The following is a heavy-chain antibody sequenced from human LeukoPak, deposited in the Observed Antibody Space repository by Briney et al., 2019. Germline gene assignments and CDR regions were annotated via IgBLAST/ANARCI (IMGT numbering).Heavy chain of an antibody. V-gene: IGHV4-34*01. J-gene: IGHJ4*02. CDR2: INHSGST. Sequence: SETLSLTCAVYGGSFSGYYWSWIRQPPGKGLEWIGEINHSGSTNYNPSLKSRVTISVDTSKNQFSLKLSSVTAADTAVYYCASHCSGGSCYPYYFDYWGQGTLVTVSS. D-gene: IGHD2-15*01. CDR3: ASHCSGGSCYPYYFDY. CDR1: GGSFSGYY.